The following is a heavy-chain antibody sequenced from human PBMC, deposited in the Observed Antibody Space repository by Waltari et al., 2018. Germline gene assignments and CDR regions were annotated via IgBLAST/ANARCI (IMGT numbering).Heavy chain of an antibody. CDR1: GFTFTPAW. V-gene: IGHV3-15*01. J-gene: IGHJ4*02. CDR2: IKSRNDGGIT. Sequence: EVQLVESGGGLVQPGGSLRLSCVASGFTFTPAWRTWVRRAPGKGLVWVGRIKSRNDGGITDFAAPVKGRFTISRDDSQNMVFLEMNSLRTEDTAVYYCTTLDAVWGGWGQGTLVTVSS. CDR3: TTLDAVWGG. D-gene: IGHD1-26*01.